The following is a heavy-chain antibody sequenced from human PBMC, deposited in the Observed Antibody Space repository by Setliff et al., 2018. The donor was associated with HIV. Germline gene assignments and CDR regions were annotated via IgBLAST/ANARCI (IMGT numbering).Heavy chain of an antibody. CDR3: AGAGRDSEGNYNMDY. V-gene: IGHV1-8*01. D-gene: IGHD3-22*01. J-gene: IGHJ4*02. CDR1: GSTFSTYD. Sequence: ASVKVSCKASGSTFSTYDINWVRQAPGQGPEWMGWMNPNSGNTGYAPKLQGRVTMTRNTSISTAYMELSSLRSDDTAVYYCAGAGRDSEGNYNMDYWGQGTLVTVSS. CDR2: MNPNSGNT.